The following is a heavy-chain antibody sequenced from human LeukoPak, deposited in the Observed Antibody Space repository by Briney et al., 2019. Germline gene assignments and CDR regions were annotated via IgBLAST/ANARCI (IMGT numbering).Heavy chain of an antibody. D-gene: IGHD2/OR15-2a*01. CDR1: GFTFSSYL. V-gene: IGHV3-7*01. Sequence: PGGSLRLSCAASGFTFSSYLMSWVRQAPGKGLEWVANIKQHGSEKHYVDSVKGRFTISRDNAKNSLYLQMNSLRAEDTAVYYCARVGIDYLASYHFDFWGQGTLVTVSS. CDR2: IKQHGSEK. CDR3: ARVGIDYLASYHFDF. J-gene: IGHJ4*02.